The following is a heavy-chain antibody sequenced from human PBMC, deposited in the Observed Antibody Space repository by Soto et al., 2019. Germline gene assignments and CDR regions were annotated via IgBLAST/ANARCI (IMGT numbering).Heavy chain of an antibody. J-gene: IGHJ4*02. V-gene: IGHV4-59*01. CDR1: GGSISSYY. D-gene: IGHD3-22*01. CDR3: ARGGGGTMIVQYYFDY. CDR2: IYYGGGT. Sequence: TSETLSLTCTVSGGSISSYYWNWIRQPPGKGLEWIGDIYYGGGTNYNPSLKSRVTLSIDTSKNQFSLKLSSVTAADTAVYYCARGGGGTMIVQYYFDYWGQGTLVTVSS.